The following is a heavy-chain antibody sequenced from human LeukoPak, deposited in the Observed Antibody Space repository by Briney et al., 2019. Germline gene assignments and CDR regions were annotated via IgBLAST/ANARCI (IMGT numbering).Heavy chain of an antibody. CDR3: AKTRTTESTLDY. D-gene: IGHD4-17*01. J-gene: IGHJ4*02. V-gene: IGHV3-23*01. CDR2: MCGGGGGT. CDR1: GFTFVNYA. Sequence: GGSLRLSCAASGFTFVNYAMTWVRQAPGKGLEWVSTMCGGGGGTFYADSVKGRFSISRDNSHYTLYLQMNSLRPEDTAVYYCAKTRTTESTLDYWGQGTLVTVSS.